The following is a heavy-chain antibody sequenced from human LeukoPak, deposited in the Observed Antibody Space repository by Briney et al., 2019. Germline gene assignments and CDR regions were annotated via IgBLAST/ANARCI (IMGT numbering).Heavy chain of an antibody. D-gene: IGHD5/OR15-5a*01. V-gene: IGHV3-30-3*01. CDR2: ISYDGSNK. J-gene: IGHJ4*02. Sequence: GSLRLSCAGSGFTFSGYAMHWVRQAPGKGLEWVAVISYDGSNKYYADSVKGRFTISRDNSKNTLYLQMNSLRAEDTAVYYCARGGLRYRLTYFDYWGQGTLVTVSS. CDR1: GFTFSGYA. CDR3: ARGGLRYRLTYFDY.